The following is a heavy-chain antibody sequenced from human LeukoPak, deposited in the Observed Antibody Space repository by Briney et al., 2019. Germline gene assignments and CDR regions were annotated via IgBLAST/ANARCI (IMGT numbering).Heavy chain of an antibody. CDR3: ARSGGFAV. Sequence: GASVKVSCKASGYTFTRYDINWVRQANGHGVEWLGWINPNSGRTNYAQKSQGRVTMPRDTSIRTASTELSRLRSDDRAVYYCARSGGFAVWGQGTLVTVSS. V-gene: IGHV1-2*02. D-gene: IGHD3-10*01. CDR1: GYTFTRYD. CDR2: INPNSGRT. J-gene: IGHJ4*02.